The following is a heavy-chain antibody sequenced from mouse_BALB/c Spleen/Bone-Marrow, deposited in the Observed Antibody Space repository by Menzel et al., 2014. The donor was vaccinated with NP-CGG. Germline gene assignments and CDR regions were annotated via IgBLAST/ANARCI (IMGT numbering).Heavy chain of an antibody. CDR1: GYTFSNYW. D-gene: IGHD2-14*01. CDR3: TRGYYRYDVGYWYFDV. J-gene: IGHJ1*01. V-gene: IGHV1-69*02. Sequence: QVQLQQPGAGLVRPGASVKLSCKASGYTFSNYWINWVNQRPGQGLEWIGNIYPSDSYTNYNQMFKDKATLTVDKSSRTAYMQLSIPTSEDSAVYYCTRGYYRYDVGYWYFDVWGAGTTVTVSS. CDR2: IYPSDSYT.